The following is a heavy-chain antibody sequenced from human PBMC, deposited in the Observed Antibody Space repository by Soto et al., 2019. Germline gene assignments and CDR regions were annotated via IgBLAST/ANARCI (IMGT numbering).Heavy chain of an antibody. V-gene: IGHV1-18*01. Sequence: QAQLVQSEPEVKKPGASVKVSCKASGYAFSSYGITWVRRAPGQGLEWVEWMSTYNENIVYAQKFQGRVTMTTDTSTSTAYMDLGPLRSDDTAVYYCAKDAHEAAASDVWGHGTIVTVSS. CDR1: GYAFSSYG. J-gene: IGHJ3*01. CDR3: AKDAHEAAASDV. CDR2: MSTYNENI. D-gene: IGHD6-25*01.